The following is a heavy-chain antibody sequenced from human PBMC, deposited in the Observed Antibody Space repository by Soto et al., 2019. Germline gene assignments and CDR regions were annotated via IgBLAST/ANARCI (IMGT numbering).Heavy chain of an antibody. CDR3: ARDGGVASVYVMDV. CDR2: INPNSGGT. Sequence: QVHLVQSGAEVKRPGASVKVSCKASGYTLTDYYIHWVRQAPGQGLEWLGWINPNSGGTNYAQKFRGRVTLSRDTSISTSYLELGRLTTDDTAVYYWARDGGVASVYVMDVWGQGTTVTVSS. CDR1: GYTLTDYY. J-gene: IGHJ6*02. D-gene: IGHD3-16*01. V-gene: IGHV1-2*02.